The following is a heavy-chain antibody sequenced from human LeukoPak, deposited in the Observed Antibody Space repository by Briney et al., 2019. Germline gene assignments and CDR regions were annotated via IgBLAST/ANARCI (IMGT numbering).Heavy chain of an antibody. V-gene: IGHV3-48*01. D-gene: IGHD2-2*01. CDR3: ARDPEYCSSTSCPLDI. CDR2: ISSSSSTI. CDR1: GFTFSSYW. J-gene: IGHJ3*02. Sequence: PGGSLRLSCAASGFTFSSYWMYWVRQAPGKGLEWVSYISSSSSTIYYADSVKGRFTISRDNAKNSLYLQMNSLRAEDTAVYYCARDPEYCSSTSCPLDIWGQGTMVTVSS.